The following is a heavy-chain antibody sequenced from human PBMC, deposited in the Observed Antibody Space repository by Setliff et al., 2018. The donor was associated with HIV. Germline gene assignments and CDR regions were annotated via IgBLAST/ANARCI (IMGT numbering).Heavy chain of an antibody. Sequence: GGSLRLSCAASGFTFSSHAMTWVRQAPGQGLEWVSVISGSGDSTFYADSLKGRFTISRDNVKNSLYLQMNSLRAEDTAVYYCARDRYSGSSTDYWGQGTLVTVSS. CDR2: ISGSGDST. J-gene: IGHJ4*02. D-gene: IGHD1-26*01. CDR1: GFTFSSHA. V-gene: IGHV3-23*01. CDR3: ARDRYSGSSTDY.